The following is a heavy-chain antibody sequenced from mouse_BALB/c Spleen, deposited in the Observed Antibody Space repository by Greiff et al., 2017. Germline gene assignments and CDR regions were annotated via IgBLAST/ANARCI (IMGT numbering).Heavy chain of an antibody. CDR3: AIYDYDETRFDY. V-gene: IGHV2-2*02. D-gene: IGHD2-4*01. CDR1: GFSLTSYG. Sequence: QVQLKESGPGLVQPSQSLSITCTVSGFSLTSYGVHWVRQSPGKGLEWLGVIWSGGSTDYNAAFISRLSISKDNSKSQVFFKMNSLQANDTAIYYCAIYDYDETRFDYWGQGTTLTVSS. CDR2: IWSGGST. J-gene: IGHJ2*01.